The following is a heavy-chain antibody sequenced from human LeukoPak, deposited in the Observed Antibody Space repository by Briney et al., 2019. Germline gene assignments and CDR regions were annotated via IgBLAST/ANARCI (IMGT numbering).Heavy chain of an antibody. CDR1: GASITSSHW. J-gene: IGHJ4*02. CDR2: ISSSSSYI. V-gene: IGHV3-21*01. CDR3: ASQGSSGSPSY. D-gene: IGHD6-19*01. Sequence: ETLSLTCAVSGASITSSHWWSWARQPPGKGLEWVSSISSSSSYIYYADSVKGRFTISRDNAKNSLYLQMNSLRAEDTAVYYCASQGSSGSPSYWGQGTLVTVSS.